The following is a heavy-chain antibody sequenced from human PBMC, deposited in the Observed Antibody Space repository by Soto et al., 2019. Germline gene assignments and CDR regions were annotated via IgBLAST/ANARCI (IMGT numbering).Heavy chain of an antibody. D-gene: IGHD4-17*01. Sequence: SVKVSCKASGFTFTSSAMQWVRQARGQRLEWIGWIVVGSGNTNYAQKFQERVTITRDMSTSTAYMELSSLRSEDTAVYYCAADWSFMTTVTHGAFDIWGQGTMVTVSS. J-gene: IGHJ3*02. CDR1: GFTFTSSA. V-gene: IGHV1-58*02. CDR2: IVVGSGNT. CDR3: AADWSFMTTVTHGAFDI.